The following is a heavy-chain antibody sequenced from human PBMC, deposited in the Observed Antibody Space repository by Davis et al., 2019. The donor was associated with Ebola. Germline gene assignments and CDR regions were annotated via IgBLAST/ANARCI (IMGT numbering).Heavy chain of an antibody. D-gene: IGHD3-22*01. CDR2: INHSGST. Sequence: SETLSLTCAVYGGSFSGYYWSWIRQPPGKGLEWIGEINHSGSTNYNPSLKSRVTISVDTSKNQFSLKLSSVTAADTAVYYCARGRVYHESSGYYYWGQGTLVSVSS. CDR1: GGSFSGYY. CDR3: ARGRVYHESSGYYY. V-gene: IGHV4-34*01. J-gene: IGHJ4*02.